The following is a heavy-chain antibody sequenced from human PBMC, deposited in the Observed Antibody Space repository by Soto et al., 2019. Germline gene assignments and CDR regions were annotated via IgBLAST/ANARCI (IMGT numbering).Heavy chain of an antibody. D-gene: IGHD3-3*01. CDR3: ARLRGYDFWSGYPYYYYGMDV. CDR2: IYYSGST. V-gene: IGHV4-39*01. J-gene: IGHJ6*02. Sequence: SETLSLTCTVSGGSISSSSYYWGWIRQPPGKGLEWIGSIYYSGSTYYNPSLKSRVTISVDTSKNQFSLKLSSVTAADTAVYYCARLRGYDFWSGYPYYYYGMDVWGQGTTVTVSS. CDR1: GGSISSSSYY.